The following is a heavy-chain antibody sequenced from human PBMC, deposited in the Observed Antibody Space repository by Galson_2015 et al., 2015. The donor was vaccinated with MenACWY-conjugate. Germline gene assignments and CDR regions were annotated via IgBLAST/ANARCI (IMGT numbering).Heavy chain of an antibody. Sequence: SLRLSCAASGFTFSSFWMFWVRQVPGKGLVWVSHINNDGTTTNYADSVKGRFTISRDNARDTVFLQMNSLTAEDRAVYYCARGGFYETRDSWGQGTLVAVSS. CDR2: INNDGTTT. V-gene: IGHV3-74*01. CDR3: ARGGFYETRDS. CDR1: GFTFSSFW. D-gene: IGHD5/OR15-5a*01. J-gene: IGHJ4*02.